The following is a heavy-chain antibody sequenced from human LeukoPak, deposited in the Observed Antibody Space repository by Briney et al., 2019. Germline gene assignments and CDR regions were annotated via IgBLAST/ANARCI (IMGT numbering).Heavy chain of an antibody. J-gene: IGHJ4*02. CDR1: GDSFSGYY. V-gene: IGHV4-34*01. D-gene: IGHD2-15*01. Sequence: SSETLSLTCAVYGDSFSGYYWSWIRQPPGKGLEWIGEINHSGSTNYNPSLKSRVTISVDTSKNQFSLKLSSVTAADTAVYYCARGLGYCSGGSCSRRFDYWGQGTLVTVSS. CDR2: INHSGST. CDR3: ARGLGYCSGGSCSRRFDY.